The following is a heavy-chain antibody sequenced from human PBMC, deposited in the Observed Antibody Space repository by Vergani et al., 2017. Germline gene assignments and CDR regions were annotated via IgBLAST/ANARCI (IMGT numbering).Heavy chain of an antibody. CDR1: GFTFSSYG. J-gene: IGHJ4*02. D-gene: IGHD3-22*01. CDR3: ASLSYDTTPYWQGGYDC. CDR2: IWYDGSNK. Sequence: QVQLVESGGGVVQPGRSLILSCAASGFTFSSYGMHWVRQAPGNGLEWVAVIWYDGSNKYYADSVKGRFTISRDNSKNTLYLQMNILRADDTAVYYCASLSYDTTPYWQGGYDCWGQGTLVSVSS. V-gene: IGHV3-33*01.